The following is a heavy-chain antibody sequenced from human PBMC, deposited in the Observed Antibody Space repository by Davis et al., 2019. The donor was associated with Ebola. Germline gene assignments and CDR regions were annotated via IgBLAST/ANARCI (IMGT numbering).Heavy chain of an antibody. D-gene: IGHD1-26*01. Sequence: GGSLRLSCAASGFTFDDYAMHWVRHAPGKGLEWVSGFSWNSGSIGYADSVKGRFTISRDNAKNSLYLQMNSLRAEDTALYYCAKRSQTGPFDYWGQGTLVTVSS. V-gene: IGHV3-9*01. CDR2: FSWNSGSI. CDR3: AKRSQTGPFDY. CDR1: GFTFDDYA. J-gene: IGHJ4*02.